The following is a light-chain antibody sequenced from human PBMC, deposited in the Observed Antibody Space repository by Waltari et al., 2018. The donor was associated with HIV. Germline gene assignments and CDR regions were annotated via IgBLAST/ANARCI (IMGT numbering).Light chain of an antibody. CDR2: QDT. CDR1: KLGDKY. V-gene: IGLV3-1*01. J-gene: IGLJ2*01. CDR3: QAWDSSTAVV. Sequence: SYELTQPPSVSVSPGQTASITCSGHKLGDKYASWYQQKPGRAPLLVIYQDTKRPSGIRERFSGSNSGNTAALTISGTQAMDEADYYCQAWDSSTAVVFGGGTKLTVL.